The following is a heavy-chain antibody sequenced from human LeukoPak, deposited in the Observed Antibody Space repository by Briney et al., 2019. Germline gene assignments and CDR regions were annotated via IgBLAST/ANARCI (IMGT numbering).Heavy chain of an antibody. CDR2: ISGSGGST. Sequence: GGSLRLSCAASGFTFSSYAMSWVRQAPGKGLEWVSAISGSGGSTYYADSVKGRFTIPRDNSKNTLYLQMNSLRAEDTAVYYCAKAPGPVLLWFGESYFDYWGQGTLVTVSS. V-gene: IGHV3-23*01. CDR1: GFTFSSYA. D-gene: IGHD3-10*01. CDR3: AKAPGPVLLWFGESYFDY. J-gene: IGHJ4*02.